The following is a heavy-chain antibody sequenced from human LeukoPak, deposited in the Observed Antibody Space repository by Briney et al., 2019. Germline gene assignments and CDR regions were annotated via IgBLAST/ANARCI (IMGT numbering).Heavy chain of an antibody. V-gene: IGHV3-23*01. CDR2: ISGSGGST. Sequence: GGSLRLSCAASGFTFSSYGMSWVRQAPGKGLEWVSAISGSGGSTYYADSVKGRFTISRDNSKNTLYLQMNSLRAEDTAVYYCAKDRGLYGDGLYWGRGTLVTVSS. J-gene: IGHJ4*02. CDR1: GFTFSSYG. CDR3: AKDRGLYGDGLY. D-gene: IGHD4-17*01.